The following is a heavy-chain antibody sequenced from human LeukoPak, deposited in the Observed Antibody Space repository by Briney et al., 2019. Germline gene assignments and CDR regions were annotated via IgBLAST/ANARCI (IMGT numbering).Heavy chain of an antibody. J-gene: IGHJ4*02. V-gene: IGHV3-11*06. CDR3: ARSLTYYDILTGYYSD. CDR2: ISSSSSYI. CDR1: GFTFSDYY. D-gene: IGHD3-9*01. Sequence: GGSLRLSCAASGFTFSDYYMSWIRQAPGKGLEWVSYISSSSSYIYYADSVKGRFTISRDNAKNSLYLQMNSLRAEDTAVYYCARSLTYYDILTGYYSDWGQGTLVTVSS.